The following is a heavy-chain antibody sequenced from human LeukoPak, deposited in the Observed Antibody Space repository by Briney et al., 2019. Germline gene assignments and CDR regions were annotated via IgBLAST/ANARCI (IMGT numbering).Heavy chain of an antibody. CDR3: ASRIGAASGTVFDS. J-gene: IGHJ4*02. V-gene: IGHV3-11*01. CDR1: GFPFSDYY. CDR2: ISRSSTTM. D-gene: IGHD6-13*01. Sequence: GGSLRLSGAASGFPFSDYYMSWIRQAPGKGLEWVSYISRSSTTMFYADSVKGRFSISRDNAKNSLFLHMNNLRAEDTAVYYCASRIGAASGTVFDSWGRGTLVTVSS.